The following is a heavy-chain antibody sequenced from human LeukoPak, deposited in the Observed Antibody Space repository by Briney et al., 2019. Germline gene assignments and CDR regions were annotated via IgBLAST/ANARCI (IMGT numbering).Heavy chain of an antibody. Sequence: GGSLRLSCAASGFTVSSNYMSWVRQAPGKGLEWVSVIYSGGSTYYADSVKGRFTISRDNSKNTLYLQMNSLRAEDTAVYYCAGITESQITRDYWGQGTLVTVSP. J-gene: IGHJ4*02. CDR2: IYSGGST. D-gene: IGHD1-14*01. V-gene: IGHV3-66*02. CDR3: AGITESQITRDY. CDR1: GFTVSSNY.